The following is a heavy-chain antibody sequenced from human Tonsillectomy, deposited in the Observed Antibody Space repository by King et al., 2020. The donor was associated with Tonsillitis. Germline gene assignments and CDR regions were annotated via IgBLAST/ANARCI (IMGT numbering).Heavy chain of an antibody. CDR3: ARSSGWYFDY. CDR1: GGSISSYY. Sequence: VQLQESGPGLVKPSETLSLTCTVSGGSISSYYWSWIRQPPGKGLEWIWYIYYSGITNYNPSLKSRVTISVDTSKNQFSLKLSSVTAADTAVYYCARSSGWYFDYWGQGTLVTVSS. CDR2: IYYSGIT. J-gene: IGHJ4*02. V-gene: IGHV4-59*01. D-gene: IGHD6-19*01.